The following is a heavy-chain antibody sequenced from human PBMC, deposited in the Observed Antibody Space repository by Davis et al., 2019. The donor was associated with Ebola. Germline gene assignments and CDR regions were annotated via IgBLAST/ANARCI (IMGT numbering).Heavy chain of an antibody. Sequence: ASVKVSCKASGYTFTSYYMHWVRQAPGQGLEWMGWINPNSGGTNYAQKFQGRVTMTRDTSISTAYMELSRLRSDDTAVYYCARAYYYHSSGYYFDYWGQGTLVTVSS. CDR2: INPNSGGT. V-gene: IGHV1-2*02. J-gene: IGHJ4*02. CDR1: GYTFTSYY. CDR3: ARAYYYHSSGYYFDY. D-gene: IGHD3-22*01.